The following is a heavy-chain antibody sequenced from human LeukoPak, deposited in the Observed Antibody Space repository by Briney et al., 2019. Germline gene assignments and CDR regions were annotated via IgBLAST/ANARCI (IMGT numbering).Heavy chain of an antibody. D-gene: IGHD2-2*01. CDR1: GFTFSSYA. CDR2: INSDGSST. J-gene: IGHJ6*02. V-gene: IGHV3-74*01. CDR3: ARVPQLLSYYYYGMDV. Sequence: GGSLRLSCAASGFTFSSYAMSWVRQAPGKGLVWVSRINSDGSSTSYADSVKGRFTISRDNAKNTLYLQMNSLRAEDTAVYYCARVPQLLSYYYYGMDVWGQGTTVTVSS.